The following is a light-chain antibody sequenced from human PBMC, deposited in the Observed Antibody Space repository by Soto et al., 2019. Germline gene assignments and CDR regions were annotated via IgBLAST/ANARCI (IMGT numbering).Light chain of an antibody. CDR2: LGS. CDR3: MQALQTPYT. Sequence: EIVLTQSPLSLPVTPGAPASISCRSSQSLLHSNGYNYLDWYLQKPGQSPQIMIHLGSHRTSGVPDRFRACGSGTDFTLKISRVEAEDVGMYYCMQALQTPYTFGQGTKLEIK. V-gene: IGKV2-28*01. J-gene: IGKJ2*01. CDR1: QSLLHSNGYNY.